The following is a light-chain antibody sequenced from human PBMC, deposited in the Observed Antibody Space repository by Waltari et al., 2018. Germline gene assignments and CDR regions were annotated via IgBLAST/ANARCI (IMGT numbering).Light chain of an antibody. Sequence: IQMTQSPSTLSASVGDRVTLTCRASESVKNNLAWYQQKPGKAPKALIHKSSLLESGVPLRFSGSGYGTEFTRSISSLQPDDFATYYCQQYNTLPVTFGGGTTVEI. J-gene: IGKJ4*01. V-gene: IGKV1-5*03. CDR3: QQYNTLPVT. CDR2: KSS. CDR1: ESVKNN.